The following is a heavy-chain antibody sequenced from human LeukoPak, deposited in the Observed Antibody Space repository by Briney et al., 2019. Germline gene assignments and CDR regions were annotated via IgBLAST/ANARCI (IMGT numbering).Heavy chain of an antibody. Sequence: GGSLRLSCAASGFTFSDYYMSWIRRAPGNGLEWVSYISTTGITMYHADSEKGRFTISRDNTKDSLYLQMNSLRAEDTAVYYCSRGGYCNGNYCVITFDPWGQGTLVTVSS. J-gene: IGHJ5*02. D-gene: IGHD2-15*01. CDR2: ISTTGITM. V-gene: IGHV3-11*01. CDR3: SRGGYCNGNYCVITFDP. CDR1: GFTFSDYY.